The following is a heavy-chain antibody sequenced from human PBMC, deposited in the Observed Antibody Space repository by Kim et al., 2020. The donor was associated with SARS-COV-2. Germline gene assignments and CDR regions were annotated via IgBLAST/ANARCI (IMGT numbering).Heavy chain of an antibody. D-gene: IGHD3-9*01. CDR1: GYTFTVRW. Sequence: GESLKISCKGSGYTFTVRWIGWVRQVPGKGLEWMGIIYPCDSVTRYSPSFQGQVTISADKSISTAYLQWSSLKASDTAMYYCARQDMTGAFDIWGQGTMVTVSS. CDR2: IYPCDSVT. CDR3: ARQDMTGAFDI. J-gene: IGHJ3*02. V-gene: IGHV5-51*01.